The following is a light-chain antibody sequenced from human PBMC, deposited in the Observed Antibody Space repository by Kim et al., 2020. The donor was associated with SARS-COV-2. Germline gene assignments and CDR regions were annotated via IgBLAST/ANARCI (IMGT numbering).Light chain of an antibody. CDR2: DAT. V-gene: IGKV3-15*01. CDR1: QNIKNK. CDR3: QQSYNWPPLT. Sequence: YTGERAPLYSRARQNIKNKLVWYQQKPGQAPRLLIYDATTRATGIPARFIGSGSETDFTLTISSLQSEDFAVYFCQQSYNWPPLTFGQGTKVDIK. J-gene: IGKJ1*01.